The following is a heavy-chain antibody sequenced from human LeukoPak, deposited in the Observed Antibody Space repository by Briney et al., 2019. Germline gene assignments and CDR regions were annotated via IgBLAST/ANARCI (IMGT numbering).Heavy chain of an antibody. D-gene: IGHD1-1*01. Sequence: PGGSLRLSCAASGFTFDIYAMSWVRQAPGMGLDGFSTVSGRGESTFYADSVRGRFAVSRDNSKNTLYLQMNSLRAEDSAVYYCAKGAAIGTLLKNWFDPWGQGTLVTVSS. J-gene: IGHJ5*02. CDR3: AKGAAIGTLLKNWFDP. V-gene: IGHV3-23*01. CDR2: VSGRGEST. CDR1: GFTFDIYA.